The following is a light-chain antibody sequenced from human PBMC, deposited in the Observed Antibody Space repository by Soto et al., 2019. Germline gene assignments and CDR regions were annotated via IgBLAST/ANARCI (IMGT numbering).Light chain of an antibody. CDR3: QSYDSSLSGSV. CDR1: SSNIGAGYD. Sequence: QSVLPQPPSVSGALGQRVTISCTGSSSNIGAGYDVHWYQQLPGTAPKLLIYGNSNRPSGVPDRFSGSKSGTSASLAITGVQAEDEADYYCQSYDSSLSGSVFGGGTKLTVL. V-gene: IGLV1-40*01. CDR2: GNS. J-gene: IGLJ2*01.